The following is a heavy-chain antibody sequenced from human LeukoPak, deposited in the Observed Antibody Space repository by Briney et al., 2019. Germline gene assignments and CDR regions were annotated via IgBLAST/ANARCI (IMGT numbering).Heavy chain of an antibody. CDR3: AKELNYDFWSGYYFDY. J-gene: IGHJ4*02. Sequence: PGGSLRLSCAVSGFTFSNYAMSWVRQAPGKGLEWVSAISGSGGSTYYADSVKGRFTISRDNSKNTLYLQMNSLRAEDTAVYYCAKELNYDFWSGYYFDYWGQGTLVTVSS. CDR2: ISGSGGST. V-gene: IGHV3-23*01. D-gene: IGHD3-3*01. CDR1: GFTFSNYA.